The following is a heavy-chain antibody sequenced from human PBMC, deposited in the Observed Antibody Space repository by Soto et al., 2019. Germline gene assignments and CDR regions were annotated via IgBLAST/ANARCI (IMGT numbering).Heavy chain of an antibody. V-gene: IGHV3-30*18. D-gene: IGHD3-3*01. CDR2: ISNDGNSE. Sequence: QVQLVESGGGVVQPGRSLRLSCAASGFTFSVFGMHWVRQAPGKGLEWVAVISNDGNSEHYADSVKGRFTISRDNSKNTFYLQMNSLSVEDTAVYYCAKTITTIGVSSTGRRALLDNWGQGILVSVSS. CDR1: GFTFSVFG. J-gene: IGHJ4*02. CDR3: AKTITTIGVSSTGRRALLDN.